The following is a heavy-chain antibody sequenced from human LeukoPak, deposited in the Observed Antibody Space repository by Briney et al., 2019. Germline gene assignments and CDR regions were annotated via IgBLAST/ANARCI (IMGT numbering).Heavy chain of an antibody. Sequence: GGSLGLSCAASGFTFSSYGMHWVRQAPGKGLEWVAVIWYDGSNKYYADSVKGRFTISRDNSKNTLYLQMNSLRAEDTAVYYCARDRDSYGYGLYYFDYWGQGTLVTVSS. D-gene: IGHD5-18*01. CDR1: GFTFSSYG. CDR3: ARDRDSYGYGLYYFDY. CDR2: IWYDGSNK. V-gene: IGHV3-33*01. J-gene: IGHJ4*02.